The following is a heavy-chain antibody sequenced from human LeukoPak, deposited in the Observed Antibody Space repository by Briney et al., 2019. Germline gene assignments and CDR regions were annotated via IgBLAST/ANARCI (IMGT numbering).Heavy chain of an antibody. D-gene: IGHD1-7*01. CDR1: GYTLTELS. CDR3: ATSMMHNWNYSQAIDY. J-gene: IGHJ4*02. V-gene: IGHV1-24*01. Sequence: ASVKVSCKVSGYTLTELSMHWVRQAPGKGLEWMGGFDPEDGETIYAQKFQGRVTMTEDTSTDTAYMELSSLRSEDTAVYYCATSMMHNWNYSQAIDYWGQGTLVTVSS. CDR2: FDPEDGET.